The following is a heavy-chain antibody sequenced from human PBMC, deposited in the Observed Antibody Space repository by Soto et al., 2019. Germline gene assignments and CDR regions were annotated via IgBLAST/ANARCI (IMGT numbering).Heavy chain of an antibody. J-gene: IGHJ5*02. CDR3: ARNTFNWFDP. Sequence: QVQLVESGGDLVKPGGSLRLSCAASGFTFNDFFMTWIRQAPGRGPEWVASTSNSGNSVYYADSVKGRFTVSRDNAQPTLTLQLTDLRVDDTAVYYCARNTFNWFDPWGQGTLVTVSS. CDR1: GFTFNDFF. CDR2: TSNSGNSV. V-gene: IGHV3-11*01.